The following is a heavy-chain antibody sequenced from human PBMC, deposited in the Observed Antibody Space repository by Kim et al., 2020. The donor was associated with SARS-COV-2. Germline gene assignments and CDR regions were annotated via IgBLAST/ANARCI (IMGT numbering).Heavy chain of an antibody. CDR3: ATSRLSLGSLLYYYDSSGYYRVFDY. D-gene: IGHD3-22*01. V-gene: IGHV1-24*01. CDR2: FDPEDGET. Sequence: ASVKVSCKVSGYTLTELSMHWVRQAPGKGLEWMGGFDPEDGETIYAQKFQGRVTMTEDTSTDTAYMELSSLRSADTAVYYCATSRLSLGSLLYYYDSSGYYRVFDYWGQGTLVTVSS. CDR1: GYTLTELS. J-gene: IGHJ4*02.